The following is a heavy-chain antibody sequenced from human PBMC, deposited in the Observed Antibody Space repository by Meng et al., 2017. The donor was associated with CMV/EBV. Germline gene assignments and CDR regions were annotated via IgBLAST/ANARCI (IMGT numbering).Heavy chain of an antibody. CDR1: GYTFTSCG. CDR2: ISAYNGNT. D-gene: IGHD2-2*03. Sequence: ASVTVSCKASGYTFTSCGISWVRQAPGQGLEWMGWISAYNGNTHYAQKLQGRVTMTTDTSTSTAYMELRSLRSDDTAVYYCARDGHLDQNYYGMDVWGQGTTVTVSS. CDR3: ARDGHLDQNYYGMDV. J-gene: IGHJ6*02. V-gene: IGHV1-18*01.